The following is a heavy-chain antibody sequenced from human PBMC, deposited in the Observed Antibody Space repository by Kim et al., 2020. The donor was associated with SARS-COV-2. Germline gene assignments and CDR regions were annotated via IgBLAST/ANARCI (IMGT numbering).Heavy chain of an antibody. CDR3: AKGEYYYDSSGYEL. Sequence: ANAGKSRSTITRDNSKNTLYLRMNSLRAEDTAVYYCAKGEYYYDSSGYELWGQGTLVTVSS. D-gene: IGHD3-22*01. V-gene: IGHV3-23*01. J-gene: IGHJ4*02.